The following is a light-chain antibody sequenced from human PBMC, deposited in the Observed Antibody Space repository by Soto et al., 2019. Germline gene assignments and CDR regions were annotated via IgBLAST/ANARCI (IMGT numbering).Light chain of an antibody. CDR1: TSNIGRST. V-gene: IGLV1-44*01. CDR2: GNT. Sequence: QSVLTQPPSASGTPGQRVTISCSGTTSNIGRSTVSWYQQFPGAAPKLLIYGNTQRPLGVPVRFSGSKSDTSASLAISGLQSEDEADYYCATWNDGIFGFGMGTKV. CDR3: ATWNDGIFG. J-gene: IGLJ1*01.